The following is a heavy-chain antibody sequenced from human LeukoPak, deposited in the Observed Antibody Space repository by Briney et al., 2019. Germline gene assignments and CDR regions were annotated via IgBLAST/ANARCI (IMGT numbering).Heavy chain of an antibody. V-gene: IGHV1-46*01. CDR2: INPSGGST. CDR3: ARQNGSYTIFDY. D-gene: IGHD1-26*01. J-gene: IGHJ4*02. CDR1: GYTFTSYY. Sequence: ASVKVSCKASGYTFTSYYMHWVRQAPGQGLEWMGIINPSGGSTSYAQKFQGRVTMTRDTSTSTVYMELSSLRSEDTAVYYRARQNGSYTIFDYWGQGTLVTVSS.